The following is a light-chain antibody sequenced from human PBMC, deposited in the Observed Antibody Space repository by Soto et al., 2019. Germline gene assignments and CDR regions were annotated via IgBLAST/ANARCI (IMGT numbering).Light chain of an antibody. CDR2: DVN. V-gene: IGLV2-14*03. Sequence: QSALIQPASVSGSPGQSITISCTGTSSDVGAYNYVSWYQHHPGKAPKLMIYDVNNRPSGVSNRFSGSKSGNTASLTISGLQAEDEADYYCSSYTSSSTPYVFGTGTKVTVL. J-gene: IGLJ1*01. CDR1: SSDVGAYNY. CDR3: SSYTSSSTPYV.